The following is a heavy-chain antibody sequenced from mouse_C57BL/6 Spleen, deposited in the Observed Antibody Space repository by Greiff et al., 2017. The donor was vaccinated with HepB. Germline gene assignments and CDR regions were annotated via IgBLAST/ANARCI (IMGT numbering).Heavy chain of an antibody. CDR3: ARLTYYYGLYYFDY. V-gene: IGHV1-64*01. D-gene: IGHD1-1*01. CDR1: GYTFTSYW. J-gene: IGHJ2*01. Sequence: QVQLQQPGAELVKPGASVKLSCKASGYTFTSYWMHWVKQRPGQGLEWIGMIHPNSGSTNYNEKFKSKATLTVDKSSSTAYMQLSSLTSEDSAVYYCARLTYYYGLYYFDYWGQGTTLTVSS. CDR2: IHPNSGST.